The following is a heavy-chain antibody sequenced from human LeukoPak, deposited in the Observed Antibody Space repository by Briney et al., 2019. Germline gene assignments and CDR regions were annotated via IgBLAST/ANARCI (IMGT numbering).Heavy chain of an antibody. CDR3: AKSNSGWYVPPSD. D-gene: IGHD6-19*01. Sequence: GRSLRLPCAVSGFAFSDYGMHWVRQAPGKGLEWVAVISYDGSHAYYADSVKGRFTISRDNSKNTLYLQMNSLRAEDTAVYYCAKSNSGWYVPPSDWGQGALVTVSS. J-gene: IGHJ4*02. CDR1: GFAFSDYG. V-gene: IGHV3-30*18. CDR2: ISYDGSHA.